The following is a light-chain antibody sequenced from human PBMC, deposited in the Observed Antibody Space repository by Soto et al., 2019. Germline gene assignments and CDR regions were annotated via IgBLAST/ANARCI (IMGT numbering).Light chain of an antibody. CDR2: DVS. CDR1: SSDVGGYNY. J-gene: IGLJ1*01. V-gene: IGLV2-14*01. Sequence: QSVLTQRASVSGSPGQSITISCTGTSSDVGGYNYVSWYQQHPGKAPKLMIYDVSNRPSGVSNRFSGSKSGNTASLTISGLQAEDEADYYCSSYTSSSTLCVFGTGTKLTVL. CDR3: SSYTSSSTLCV.